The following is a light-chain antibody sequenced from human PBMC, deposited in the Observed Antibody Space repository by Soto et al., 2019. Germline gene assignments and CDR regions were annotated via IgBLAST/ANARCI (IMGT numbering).Light chain of an antibody. V-gene: IGKV1-8*01. J-gene: IGKJ1*01. CDR3: QQYYGYPPWT. Sequence: AIRMTQSPSSFSASTGDRVTITCRASQGISSYLAWYQQKPGKAPKILIYAASTLQSGVPSRFSGSGSGTDFTLTISCLQSEDFATYYCQQYYGYPPWTFGQGTKVEI. CDR1: QGISSY. CDR2: AAS.